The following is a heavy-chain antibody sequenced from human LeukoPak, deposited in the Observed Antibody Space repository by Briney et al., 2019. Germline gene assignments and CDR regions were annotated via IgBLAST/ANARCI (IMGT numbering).Heavy chain of an antibody. J-gene: IGHJ4*02. CDR2: ISAYNGNT. V-gene: IGHV1-18*01. CDR3: AKARYCGGSCFPQLTPDY. CDR1: GYTFTSYG. Sequence: ASVKVSCKASGYTFTSYGISWVRQALGQGLEWMGWISAYNGNTNYAQKLQGRVTMTRDTSISTAYMELSRLRSDDTAVYYCAKARYCGGSCFPQLTPDYWGQGTLVTVSS. D-gene: IGHD2-15*01.